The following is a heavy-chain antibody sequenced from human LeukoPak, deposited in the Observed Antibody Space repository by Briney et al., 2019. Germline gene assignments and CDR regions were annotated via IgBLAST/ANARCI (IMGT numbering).Heavy chain of an antibody. D-gene: IGHD6-19*01. V-gene: IGHV3-23*01. CDR2: ISGSGGST. CDR1: GFTFSSYG. J-gene: IGHJ4*02. Sequence: GGTLRLSCAASGFTFSSYGMSWVRQAPGKGLEWVSGISGSGGSTYYADSVKGRFTISRDNSKSTLYLQMNSLRAEYTAVYYCAKGDGWQWLVDYYFDYWGQGTLVTVSS. CDR3: AKGDGWQWLVDYYFDY.